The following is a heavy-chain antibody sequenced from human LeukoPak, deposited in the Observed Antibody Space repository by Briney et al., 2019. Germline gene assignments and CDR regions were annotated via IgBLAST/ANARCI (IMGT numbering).Heavy chain of an antibody. CDR3: AKDRFLYDDSGDAFDI. CDR1: GFTFKSYA. D-gene: IGHD3-10*01. Sequence: GGSLRLSCAASGFTFKSYAMSWVRQAPGKGLEWVSNIRGSGDRTYYADSVKGRFTISRDNSKDMVYLQMNSLRAEDTAVYYCAKDRFLYDDSGDAFDIWGQGTMVTVSA. V-gene: IGHV3-23*01. J-gene: IGHJ3*02. CDR2: IRGSGDRT.